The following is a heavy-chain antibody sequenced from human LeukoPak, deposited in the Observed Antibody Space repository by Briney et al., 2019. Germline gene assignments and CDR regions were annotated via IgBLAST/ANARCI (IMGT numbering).Heavy chain of an antibody. CDR2: ISAYNGNT. CDR3: ARDRGLHGSGSYNWFDP. V-gene: IGHV1-18*01. CDR1: GYTFTSYG. D-gene: IGHD3-10*01. J-gene: IGHJ5*02. Sequence: ASVKVSCKASGYTFTSYGISWVRQAPGQGLEWMGWISAYNGNTNCAQKLQGRVTMTTDTSASTAYMELRSLRSDDTAVYYCARDRGLHGSGSYNWFDPWGQGTLVTVSS.